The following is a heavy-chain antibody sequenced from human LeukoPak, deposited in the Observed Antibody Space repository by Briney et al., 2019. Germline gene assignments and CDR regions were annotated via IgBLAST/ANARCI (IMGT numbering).Heavy chain of an antibody. Sequence: GASVKVSCKASGYTFTAYYMHWVRQAPGQGLEWMGWINLNSGGTSYAQKFQGRVTMTRDTSISAAYMELSRLGSDDTAVYYCARVAGGDWYYFDFWGQGTLVTVSS. D-gene: IGHD2-21*02. J-gene: IGHJ4*02. CDR2: INLNSGGT. CDR3: ARVAGGDWYYFDF. V-gene: IGHV1-2*02. CDR1: GYTFTAYY.